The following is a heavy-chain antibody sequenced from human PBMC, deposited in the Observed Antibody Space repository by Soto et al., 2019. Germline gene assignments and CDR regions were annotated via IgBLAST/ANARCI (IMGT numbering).Heavy chain of an antibody. CDR1: GYTFTSYA. V-gene: IGHV1-3*01. J-gene: IGHJ4*02. CDR3: ARESRYCSGGSCYFLPGIDY. D-gene: IGHD2-15*01. Sequence: GASVKVSCKASGYTFTSYAMNWVRQAPGQRLEWMGWINAGNGNTKYSQKFQGRVTITRDTSASTAYMELSSLRSEDTAVYYCARESRYCSGGSCYFLPGIDYWGQGTLVTVSS. CDR2: INAGNGNT.